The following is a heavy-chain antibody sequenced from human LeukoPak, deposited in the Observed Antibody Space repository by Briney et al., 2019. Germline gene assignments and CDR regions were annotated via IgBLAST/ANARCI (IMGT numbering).Heavy chain of an antibody. CDR1: GFTFSSYD. D-gene: IGHD6-6*01. J-gene: IGHJ4*02. Sequence: PGGSLRLSCEASGFTFSSYDMHWVRQAPGKGLEWVAFIRYDGSNTYYADSVKGRFIISRDNSKNTLYLQMNSLRAEDTAVYYCAKDFNEYSSSSQGDVYWGQGTLVTVSS. CDR2: IRYDGSNT. CDR3: AKDFNEYSSSSQGDVY. V-gene: IGHV3-30*02.